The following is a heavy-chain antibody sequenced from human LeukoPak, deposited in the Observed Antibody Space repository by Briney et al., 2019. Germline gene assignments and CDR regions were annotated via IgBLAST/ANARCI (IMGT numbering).Heavy chain of an antibody. J-gene: IGHJ4*02. CDR1: GYTFTSFY. Sequence: ASVKVSCKASGYTFTSFYMHWVRQAPGQGLGWMGIIDPSGGSTTYPQKFQGRVTMTRDMSTRTVYMELSSLGYEDTAVYYCARARGLGSKTKYYFDYWGQGTLVTVSS. V-gene: IGHV1-46*01. D-gene: IGHD1-7*01. CDR3: ARARGLGSKTKYYFDY. CDR2: IDPSGGST.